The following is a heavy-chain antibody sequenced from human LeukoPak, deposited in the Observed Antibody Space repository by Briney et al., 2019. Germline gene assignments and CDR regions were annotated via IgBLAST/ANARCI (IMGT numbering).Heavy chain of an antibody. Sequence: ASVKVSCKASGYTFTNYFMHWVRQAPGQGLEWMGVINPSGGGTTYAQRFQGRVTMTRDTSTSTVHMELSSLRSEDTAVYYCASSGSPWFDPWGQGTLVTVSS. D-gene: IGHD6-6*01. J-gene: IGHJ5*02. CDR3: ASSGSPWFDP. V-gene: IGHV1-46*01. CDR2: INPSGGGT. CDR1: GYTFTNYF.